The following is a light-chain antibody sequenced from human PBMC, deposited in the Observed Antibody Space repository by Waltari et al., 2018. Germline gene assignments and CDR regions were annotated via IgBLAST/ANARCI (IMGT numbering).Light chain of an antibody. J-gene: IGLJ2*01. CDR3: QTWDIDTHVL. V-gene: IGLV4-69*01. Sequence: ALTQPPSASASLGASVKLTCTLSSGHSTYAIAWHQRRPEKGPQFLMRLNSDGSFDKGDGIPDRCSGSSAGAERYLTISSVQSEDEADYDCQTWDIDTHVLFGGGTKLTVL. CDR1: SGHSTYA. CDR2: LNSDGSF.